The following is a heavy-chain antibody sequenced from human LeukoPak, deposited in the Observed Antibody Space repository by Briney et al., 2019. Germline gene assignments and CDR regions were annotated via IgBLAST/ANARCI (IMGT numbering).Heavy chain of an antibody. CDR2: IRYDGSNK. D-gene: IGHD3-3*01. J-gene: IGHJ4*02. Sequence: GGSLRLSCVASGFPFNTYFMHWVRQAPGKGLEWVVSIRYDGSNKYYADSVRGRLSISRDNSKETLYLQMNSLRTGDTAVYYCAKSRSNYDFWSAFDYWGQGALVTVSS. CDR3: AKSRSNYDFWSAFDY. CDR1: GFPFNTYF. V-gene: IGHV3-30*02.